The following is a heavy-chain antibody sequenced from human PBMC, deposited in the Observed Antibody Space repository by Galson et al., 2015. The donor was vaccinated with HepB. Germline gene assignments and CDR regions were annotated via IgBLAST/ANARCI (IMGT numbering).Heavy chain of an antibody. D-gene: IGHD6-19*01. CDR1: GFTFSSYA. CDR3: ARDFNGGWYYFDY. J-gene: IGHJ4*02. V-gene: IGHV3-30*04. Sequence: SLRLSCAASGFTFSSYAMHWVRQAPGKGLEWVAVISYDGSNKYYADSVKGRFTISRDNSKNTLYLQMNSLRAEDTAVYYCARDFNGGWYYFDYWGQGTLVTVSS. CDR2: ISYDGSNK.